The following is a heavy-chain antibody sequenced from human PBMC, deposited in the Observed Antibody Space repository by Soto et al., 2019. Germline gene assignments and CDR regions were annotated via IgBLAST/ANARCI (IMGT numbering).Heavy chain of an antibody. V-gene: IGHV3-7*01. CDR3: ARDRDGGDY. CDR1: GFIFNNYW. J-gene: IGHJ4*02. CDR2: IKHDGSEK. Sequence: EVQLVESGGGLVQPGGSLRLSCVASGFIFNNYWMSWVRQALGKGLEWVANIKHDGSEKYYVDSVKGRFTISRDNAKNSLYLEMSNLRGEDTAVYYCARDRDGGDYWGQGTLVTVSS.